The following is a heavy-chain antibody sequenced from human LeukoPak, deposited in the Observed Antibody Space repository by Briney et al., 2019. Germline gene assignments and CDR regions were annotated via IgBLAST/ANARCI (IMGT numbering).Heavy chain of an antibody. V-gene: IGHV3-9*01. CDR2: ISWNSGSI. J-gene: IGHJ6*02. D-gene: IGHD3-10*01. CDR1: GFTFDDYA. CDR3: AKGDYYGSGSYVFYYYYYGMGV. Sequence: GGSLRLSCAASGFTFDDYAMHWVRQAPGKGLEWVSGISWNSGSIGYADSVKGRFTISRDNAKNSLYLQMNSLRAEDTALYYCAKGDYYGSGSYVFYYYYYGMGVWGQGTTVTVSS.